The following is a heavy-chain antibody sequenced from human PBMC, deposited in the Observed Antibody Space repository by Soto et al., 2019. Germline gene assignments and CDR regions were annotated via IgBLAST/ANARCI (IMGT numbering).Heavy chain of an antibody. CDR2: INPSGGST. CDR3: ARDPLATRGYSYGYGDYYYYYGMDV. V-gene: IGHV1-46*01. Sequence: ASVKVSCKASGYTFTSYYMHWVRQAPGQGLEWMGIINPSGGSTSYAQKFQGKVTMTRDTSTSTVYMELSSLRSEDTAVYYCARDPLATRGYSYGYGDYYYYYGMDVWGQGTTVTVSS. J-gene: IGHJ6*02. CDR1: GYTFTSYY. D-gene: IGHD5-18*01.